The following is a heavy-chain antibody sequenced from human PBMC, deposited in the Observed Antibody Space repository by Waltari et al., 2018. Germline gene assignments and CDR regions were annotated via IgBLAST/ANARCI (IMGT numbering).Heavy chain of an antibody. J-gene: IGHJ4*02. CDR2: ISRSSNTI. Sequence: EVQLVESGGGLVQPGGSLRLSCVGHGFTCNSYAMNGVRQAPGQGLEYISYISRSSNTIYYADSVRGRFTISRDNAKNSLSLQMNSLRAEDTAVYFCARDGGINWDLDKWGQGTLVTVSS. CDR1: GFTCNSYA. CDR3: ARDGGINWDLDK. V-gene: IGHV3-48*01. D-gene: IGHD1-1*01.